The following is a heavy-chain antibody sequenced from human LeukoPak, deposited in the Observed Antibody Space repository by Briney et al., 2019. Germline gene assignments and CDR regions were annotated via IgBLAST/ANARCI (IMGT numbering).Heavy chain of an antibody. Sequence: SETLSLTCTVSGVSVSSGSYYWSWIRQPPGKGLEWIGYIYYSGSTNYNPSLKSRVTISVDTSKNQFSLKLSSVTAADTAVYYCATAYYDFWSGYYRPGYYHYGMDVWGQGTTVTVSS. J-gene: IGHJ6*02. CDR2: IYYSGST. D-gene: IGHD3-3*01. CDR3: ATAYYDFWSGYYRPGYYHYGMDV. CDR1: GVSVSSGSYY. V-gene: IGHV4-61*01.